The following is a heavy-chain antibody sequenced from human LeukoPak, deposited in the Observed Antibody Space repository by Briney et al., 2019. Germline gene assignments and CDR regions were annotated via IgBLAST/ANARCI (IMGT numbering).Heavy chain of an antibody. Sequence: GGSLRLSCAASGFTFSSYSMNWVRKAPGKGLKWVSYIISSSSTIYYADSVKGRFTISRDNAKNSLYLQMNSLRAEDTAVYYCARDHDSSGYYYYYGMDVWGQRTTVTVSS. V-gene: IGHV3-48*01. J-gene: IGHJ6*02. D-gene: IGHD3-22*01. CDR1: GFTFSSYS. CDR3: ARDHDSSGYYYYYGMDV. CDR2: IISSSSTI.